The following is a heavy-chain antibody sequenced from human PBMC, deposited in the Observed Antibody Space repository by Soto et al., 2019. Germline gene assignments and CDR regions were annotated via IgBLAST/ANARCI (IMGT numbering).Heavy chain of an antibody. V-gene: IGHV1-2*04. D-gene: IGHD5-12*01. CDR1: GDSFNDYY. CDR2: INPNSGVT. Sequence: QVQLVQSGAEVRKPGASVTVSCRSSGDSFNDYYIHWVRQAPGQGLEWMGWINPNSGVTKYAQKFQGWVSMTRDTFIRTVYMQLSRLRSDDTAVYYCARESGGATATLDYYYFYMDVWGTGTTVTDSS. J-gene: IGHJ6*03. CDR3: ARESGGATATLDYYYFYMDV.